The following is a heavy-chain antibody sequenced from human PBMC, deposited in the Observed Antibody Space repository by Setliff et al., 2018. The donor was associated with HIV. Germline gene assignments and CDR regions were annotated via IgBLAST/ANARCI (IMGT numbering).Heavy chain of an antibody. D-gene: IGHD2-21*02. CDR2: IKEDASEK. CDR3: ARDPGLTASYYMDV. V-gene: IGHV3-7*03. CDR1: GFTFDDYG. J-gene: IGHJ6*03. Sequence: GGSLRLSCAASGFTFDDYGMSWVRQAPGKGLEWVAHIKEDASEKDYVNSVKGRFTISRDNAQNSLYLQMNSLRADDTAVYYCARDPGLTASYYMDVWGKGTTVTVSS.